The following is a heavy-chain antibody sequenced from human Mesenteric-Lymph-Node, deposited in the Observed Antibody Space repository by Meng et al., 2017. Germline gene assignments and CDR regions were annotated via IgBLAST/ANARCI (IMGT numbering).Heavy chain of an antibody. Sequence: QVQLQESGPGLVKPSQTLSPPCTVSCGSVSNGNYYWSWIRQPPGKGLEWIGYIYYSGNTFYNPSLKSQVTISVDTSKNQFSLKLTSVTAADTAVYYCAGLTFTNYFDPWGQGTLVTVSS. J-gene: IGHJ5*02. CDR3: AGLTFTNYFDP. D-gene: IGHD4/OR15-4a*01. CDR1: CGSVSNGNYY. CDR2: IYYSGNT. V-gene: IGHV4-30-4*01.